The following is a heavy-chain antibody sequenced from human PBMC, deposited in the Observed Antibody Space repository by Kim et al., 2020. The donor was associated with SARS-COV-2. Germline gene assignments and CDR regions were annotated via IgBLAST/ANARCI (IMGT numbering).Heavy chain of an antibody. Sequence: GGSLRLSCSASGFTFSSYAMHWVRQAPGKGLEYVSAISSNGGSTYYADSVKGRFTISRDNSKNTLYLQMSSLRAEDTAVYYCVIGYCSSTSCYRLPRQGPWGQGTLVTVSS. CDR1: GFTFSSYA. J-gene: IGHJ5*02. CDR3: VIGYCSSTSCYRLPRQGP. D-gene: IGHD2-2*01. V-gene: IGHV3-64D*09. CDR2: ISSNGGST.